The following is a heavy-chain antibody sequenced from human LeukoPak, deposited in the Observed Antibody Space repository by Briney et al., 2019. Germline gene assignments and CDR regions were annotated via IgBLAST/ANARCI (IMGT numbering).Heavy chain of an antibody. CDR2: INPNSGGT. V-gene: IGHV1-2*06. Sequence: ASVKVSCKASGYTFTGYYMHWVRQAPGQGLEWMGRINPNSGGTNYAQKFQGRVTMTRDTSISTAYMELGRLRSDDTAVYYCATCIAAALGAFDIWGQGTMVTVSS. D-gene: IGHD6-13*01. CDR3: ATCIAAALGAFDI. CDR1: GYTFTGYY. J-gene: IGHJ3*02.